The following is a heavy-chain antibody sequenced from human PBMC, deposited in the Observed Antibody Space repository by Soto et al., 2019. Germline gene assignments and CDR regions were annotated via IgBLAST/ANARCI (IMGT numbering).Heavy chain of an antibody. V-gene: IGHV3-9*01. CDR3: AKELPGSSSFDY. D-gene: IGHD6-13*01. Sequence: GGSLRLSCAASGFTFDDYAMHWVRQAPGKGLEWVSGISWNSGSIGYADSVKGRFTISRDNAKNSLYLQMNSLRAEDTALYYCAKELPGSSSFDYWGQGTLVTVSS. J-gene: IGHJ4*02. CDR1: GFTFDDYA. CDR2: ISWNSGSI.